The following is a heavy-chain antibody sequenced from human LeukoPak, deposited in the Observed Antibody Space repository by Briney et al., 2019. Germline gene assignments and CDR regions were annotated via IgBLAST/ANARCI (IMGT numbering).Heavy chain of an antibody. V-gene: IGHV3-23*01. CDR1: GFTFRSYA. CDR3: AKGPHSYRDLNH. J-gene: IGHJ5*02. Sequence: PGGSLRLSCAVSGFTFRSYAMTWVRQAPGKGLEWVSTISGSGGNTYYSDSVMGRFTISRDNARNTLFLRIDSLRLEDTAIYYCAKGPHSYRDLNHWGRGTLVTVSS. CDR2: ISGSGGNT. D-gene: IGHD1-26*01.